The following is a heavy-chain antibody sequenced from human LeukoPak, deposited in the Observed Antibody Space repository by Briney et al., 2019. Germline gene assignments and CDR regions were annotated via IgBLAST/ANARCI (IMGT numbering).Heavy chain of an antibody. CDR3: ARSTTVTTPFDY. V-gene: IGHV4-4*07. CDR2: IYTSGST. D-gene: IGHD4-17*01. CDR1: GGSISSYY. J-gene: IGHJ4*02. Sequence: SETLSLTCTVSGGSISSYYWSWIRQPAGKGLEWIGRIYTSGSTNHNPSLKSRVTMSVDTSKNQFSLKLSSVTAADTAVYYCARSTTVTTPFDYWGQGTLVTVSS.